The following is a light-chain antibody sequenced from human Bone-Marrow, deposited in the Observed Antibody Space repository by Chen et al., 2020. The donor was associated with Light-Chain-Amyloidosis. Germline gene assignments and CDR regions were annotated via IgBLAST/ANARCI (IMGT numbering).Light chain of an antibody. V-gene: IGLV3-21*02. Sequence: SYVLTQPSSVSVAPGQTATIACGGNNIGSTSVHWYQQTPGQAPLLVVYDDSDRPSGIPERLSGANCGNTATLTISRVEAGDEADYYCQVWDRSSDPPVFGGGTKLTVL. CDR2: DDS. CDR1: NIGSTS. CDR3: QVWDRSSDPPV. J-gene: IGLJ3*02.